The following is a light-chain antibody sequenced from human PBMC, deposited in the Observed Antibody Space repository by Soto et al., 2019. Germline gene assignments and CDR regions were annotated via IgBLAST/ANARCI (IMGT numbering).Light chain of an antibody. CDR3: QQYYSFPRT. CDR2: AAS. CDR1: QDISSY. J-gene: IGKJ1*01. Sequence: AIQVTQSPSSLSASVGDRVTITCRASQDISSYLAWYQQKPGKAPELLIYAASTLQSGVPSRFSGSGSGTDFTLTISCLQSEDFATYYCQQYYSFPRTFGQGTKVDIK. V-gene: IGKV1-8*01.